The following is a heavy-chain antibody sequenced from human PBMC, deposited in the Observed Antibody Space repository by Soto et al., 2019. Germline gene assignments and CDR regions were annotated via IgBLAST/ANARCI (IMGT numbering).Heavy chain of an antibody. Sequence: GGSLRLSCAASGFTFISYGMHWVRQAPGKGLEWVAVISYDGSNKYYADSVKGRFTISRDNSKNTLYLQMNSLRAEDTAVYYCAKDIEPPGLFFDYWGQGTLVTVSS. CDR2: ISYDGSNK. D-gene: IGHD6-13*01. V-gene: IGHV3-30*18. CDR3: AKDIEPPGLFFDY. J-gene: IGHJ4*01. CDR1: GFTFISYG.